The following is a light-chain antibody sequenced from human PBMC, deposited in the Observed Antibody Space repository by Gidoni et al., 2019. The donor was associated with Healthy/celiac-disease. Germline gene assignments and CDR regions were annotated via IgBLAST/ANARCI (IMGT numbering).Light chain of an antibody. V-gene: IGKV1-6*01. CDR1: QGIRND. Sequence: AIQMNQSPSSLSASVGDRVTINCRASQGIRNDLGLYQQKPGKAPKLLIYAASSLQSGVPSRFSGSGSGTDFTLTISSLQPEDFATYYCLQDYNYSWTFGQGTKVEIK. J-gene: IGKJ1*01. CDR2: AAS. CDR3: LQDYNYSWT.